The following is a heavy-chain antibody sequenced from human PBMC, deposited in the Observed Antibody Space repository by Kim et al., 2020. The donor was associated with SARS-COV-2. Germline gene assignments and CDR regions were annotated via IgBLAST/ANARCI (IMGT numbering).Heavy chain of an antibody. Sequence: VKGRFTISRDNSKNTLYLQMNSLRAEDTAVYYCAKGLGYYDSSGYYLFDYWGQGTLVTVSS. J-gene: IGHJ4*02. V-gene: IGHV3-23*01. CDR3: AKGLGYYDSSGYYLFDY. D-gene: IGHD3-22*01.